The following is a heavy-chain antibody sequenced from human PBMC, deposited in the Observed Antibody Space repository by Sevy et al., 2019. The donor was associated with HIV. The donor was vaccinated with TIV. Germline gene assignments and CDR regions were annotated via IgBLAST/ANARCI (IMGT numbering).Heavy chain of an antibody. Sequence: ASVKVSCKASGYTFTSYDINWVRQATGQGLEWMGWMNPNSGNTGYAQKFQGRVTMTRNTSISTAYMELSSLRSEDTAVYYCASAYDSSGFHTTDWFDPWGQGTLVTVSS. CDR1: GYTFTSYD. V-gene: IGHV1-8*01. CDR2: MNPNSGNT. J-gene: IGHJ5*02. CDR3: ASAYDSSGFHTTDWFDP. D-gene: IGHD3-22*01.